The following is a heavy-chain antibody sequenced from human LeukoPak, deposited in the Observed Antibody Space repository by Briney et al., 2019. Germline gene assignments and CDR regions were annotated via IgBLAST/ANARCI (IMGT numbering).Heavy chain of an antibody. V-gene: IGHV4-38-2*02. CDR1: GYSISSAYY. D-gene: IGHD4-11*01. Sequence: TSETLSLTCTVSGYSISSAYYWGWIRQSPGKGLEWIGSIYHSGSTYYNASVKSRVTISVDMSKNQFSLKLNSVTAADTAVYYCAKGEMTTVTRGDLEYYFDYWGQGTLVTVS. J-gene: IGHJ4*02. CDR2: IYHSGST. CDR3: AKGEMTTVTRGDLEYYFDY.